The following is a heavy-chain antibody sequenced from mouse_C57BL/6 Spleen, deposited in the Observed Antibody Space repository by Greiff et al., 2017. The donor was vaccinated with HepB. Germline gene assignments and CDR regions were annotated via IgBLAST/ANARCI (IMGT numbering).Heavy chain of an antibody. V-gene: IGHV1-9*01. D-gene: IGHD2-1*01. CDR3: ARGGYGNLYYCAMDY. J-gene: IGHJ4*01. Sequence: QVQLQQSGAELMKPGASVKLSCKATGYTFTGYWIEWIGEILPGSGSTNYNEKFKGKATFTADTSSNTAYMQLSSLTTEDSAIYYCARGGYGNLYYCAMDYWGQGTSVTVSS. CDR1: GYTFTGYW. CDR2: ILPGSGST.